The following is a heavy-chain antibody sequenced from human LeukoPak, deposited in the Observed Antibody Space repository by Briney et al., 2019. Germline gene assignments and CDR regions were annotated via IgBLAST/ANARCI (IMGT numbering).Heavy chain of an antibody. Sequence: LQTLSLTCAVSGGSISSGGYCWSWIRQHPGKGLEWIGYIYYSGSTYYNPSLKSRVTISVDTSKNQFSLRLSSVTAADTAVYYCARAGIAAAGGGYWGQGTLVTVSS. CDR2: IYYSGST. V-gene: IGHV4-31*11. CDR3: ARAGIAAAGGGY. CDR1: GGSISSGGYC. J-gene: IGHJ4*02. D-gene: IGHD6-13*01.